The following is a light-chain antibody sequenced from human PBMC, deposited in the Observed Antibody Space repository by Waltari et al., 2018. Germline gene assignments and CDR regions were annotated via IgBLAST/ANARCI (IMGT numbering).Light chain of an antibody. Sequence: SYELTQPPSVSVSPGQTASISCSGDRLGEKFDTRYQQKPGQSPVLVIYQDTKRPSGIPERFSGSNSGNTATLTISGTQALDEADYYCQTWDTSNEAIFGPGTKVTVL. CDR2: QDT. CDR1: RLGEKF. V-gene: IGLV3-1*01. CDR3: QTWDTSNEAI. J-gene: IGLJ1*01.